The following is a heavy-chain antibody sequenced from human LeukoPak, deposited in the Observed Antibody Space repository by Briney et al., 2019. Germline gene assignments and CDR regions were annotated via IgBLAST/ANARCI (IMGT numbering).Heavy chain of an antibody. CDR1: GFTFSSYW. V-gene: IGHV3-7*01. Sequence: PGGSLRLSCAASGFTFSSYWMSWVRQAPGKGLEWVANIEQDGSEKYYVDSVKGRFTVSRDNAKNSLYLQMNSLRAEDTAVYYCASGGYYYDSSPGYWGQGTLVTVSS. CDR3: ASGGYYYDSSPGY. CDR2: IEQDGSEK. J-gene: IGHJ4*02. D-gene: IGHD3-22*01.